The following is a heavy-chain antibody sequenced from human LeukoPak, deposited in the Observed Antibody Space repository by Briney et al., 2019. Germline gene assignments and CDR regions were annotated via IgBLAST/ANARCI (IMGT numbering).Heavy chain of an antibody. V-gene: IGHV3-30*18. CDR3: AKDLMTTVTTWDYYGMDV. CDR2: ISYDGSNK. J-gene: IGHJ6*02. Sequence: GGSLRLSCAAFGFTFSSYGMHWVRQAPGKGLEWVAVISYDGSNKYYADSVKGRFTISRDNSKNTLYLQMNSLRAEDTAVYYCAKDLMTTVTTWDYYGMDVWGQGTTVTVSS. CDR1: GFTFSSYG. D-gene: IGHD4-17*01.